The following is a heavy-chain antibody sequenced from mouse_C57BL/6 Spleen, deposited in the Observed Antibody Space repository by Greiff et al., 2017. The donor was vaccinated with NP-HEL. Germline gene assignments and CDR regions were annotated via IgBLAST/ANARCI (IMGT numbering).Heavy chain of an antibody. J-gene: IGHJ2*01. D-gene: IGHD2-13*01. V-gene: IGHV1-59*01. CDR2: IDPSDSYT. CDR3: ARIYYGADD. Sequence: QVQLKQPGAELVRPGTSVKLSCKASGYTFTSYWMHWVQQRPGQGLEWIGVIDPSDSYTNYNQKFKGKATLTVDTSSSTAYMQLSSLTSEDSAVYYCARIYYGADDWGQGTTLTVSS. CDR1: GYTFTSYW.